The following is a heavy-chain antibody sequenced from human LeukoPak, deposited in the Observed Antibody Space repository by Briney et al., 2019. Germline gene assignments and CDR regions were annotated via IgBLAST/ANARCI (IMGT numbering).Heavy chain of an antibody. CDR3: AREQGATDYYDTTGYYPPFFDS. V-gene: IGHV3-30*02. CDR1: GFTFSSYD. D-gene: IGHD3-22*01. J-gene: IGHJ4*02. CDR2: IRYDGSIK. Sequence: GGSLRLSCAASGFTFSSYDMTWVRQAPGKGLEWVAFIRYDGSIKYYADSVKGRFTISRDNSKNTLYLQMNSLRAEDTAVYYCAREQGATDYYDTTGYYPPFFDSWGQGTLVTVSS.